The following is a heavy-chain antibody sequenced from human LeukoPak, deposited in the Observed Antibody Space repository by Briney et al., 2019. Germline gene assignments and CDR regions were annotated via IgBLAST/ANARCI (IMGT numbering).Heavy chain of an antibody. CDR2: ISSNGVAT. J-gene: IGHJ4*02. CDR3: ARRFASIEFFSDY. D-gene: IGHD2-21*01. Sequence: PGGSLRLSCAASGFTFSRYGMHWVRQAPGKGLEYVSGISSNGVATYYANSVKGRFTISRDNSKNTLYLQMASLRAEDMAVYYCARRFASIEFFSDYWGQGALVTVSS. CDR1: GFTFSRYG. V-gene: IGHV3-64*01.